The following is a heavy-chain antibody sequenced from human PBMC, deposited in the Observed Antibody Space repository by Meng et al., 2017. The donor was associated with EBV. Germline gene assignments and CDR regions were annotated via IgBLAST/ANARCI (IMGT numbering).Heavy chain of an antibody. CDR3: AKGADLAAAGTFWFDP. CDR1: GYTFTGYY. V-gene: IGHV1-2*06. CDR2: INPNSGGT. D-gene: IGHD6-13*01. J-gene: IGHJ5*02. Sequence: VRLGQSGAEVKKPGASVKVSCKASGYTFTGYYMHWVRQAPGQGLEWMGRINPNSGGTNYAQKFQGRVTMTRDTSISTAYMELSRLRSDDTAVYYCAKGADLAAAGTFWFDPWGQGTLVTVSS.